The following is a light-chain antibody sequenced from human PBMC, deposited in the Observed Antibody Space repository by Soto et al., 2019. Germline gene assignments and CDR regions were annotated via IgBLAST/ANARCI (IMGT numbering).Light chain of an antibody. CDR3: QKYNNAPLT. CDR2: AAS. J-gene: IGKJ4*01. V-gene: IGKV1-27*01. Sequence: DIPMTQSPSSLSASVGDRVIISCRASQGISNYLAWYQQKPGQIPNLLSYAASTLRSGVPSRFSGSGSGTDFTLTISGLQPEDVATYFCQKYNNAPLTFGGGTKVEIK. CDR1: QGISNY.